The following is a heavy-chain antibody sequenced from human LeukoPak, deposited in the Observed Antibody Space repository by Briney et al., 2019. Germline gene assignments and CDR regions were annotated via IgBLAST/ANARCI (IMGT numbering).Heavy chain of an antibody. D-gene: IGHD3-10*01. J-gene: IGHJ4*02. CDR1: GFTFSSYG. Sequence: GGSLRLSCAASGFTFSSYGMHWVRQAPGKGLEWVAVISYDGSNKYYADSVKGRFTISGDNSKNTLYLQMNSLRAEDTAVYYCAKYDYYGSGNLDYWGQGTLVTVSS. V-gene: IGHV3-30*18. CDR3: AKYDYYGSGNLDY. CDR2: ISYDGSNK.